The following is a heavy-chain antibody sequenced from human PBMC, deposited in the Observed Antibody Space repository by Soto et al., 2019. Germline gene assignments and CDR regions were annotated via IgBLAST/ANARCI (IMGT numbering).Heavy chain of an antibody. CDR2: TYYRSPCYN. V-gene: IGHV6-1*01. J-gene: IGHJ6*02. CDR3: TFYPYSNHGTDV. D-gene: IGHD4-4*01. Sequence: PSQTRARAWGISGDSVYSNSAACTLIRQSPSRGLAWLGRTYYRSPCYNDSAESVKSRITIHRATSQNQFSLQLNSATPADTALYYCTFYPYSNHGTDVWGQGPTVSLS. CDR1: GDSVYSNSAA.